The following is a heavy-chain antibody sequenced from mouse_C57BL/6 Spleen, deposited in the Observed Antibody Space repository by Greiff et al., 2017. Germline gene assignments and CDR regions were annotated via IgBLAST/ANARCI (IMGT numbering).Heavy chain of an antibody. Sequence: VQLQQSGAELVKPGASVKMSCKASGYTFTSYWITWVKQRPGPGLEWIGDSYPGSGSTNYNEKFKSKATLTVDTSSSTAYMQLSSLTSEDSAVYDCARGAGSSPSWYFDVWGTGTTVTVSS. V-gene: IGHV1-55*01. D-gene: IGHD1-1*01. CDR3: ARGAGSSPSWYFDV. J-gene: IGHJ1*03. CDR1: GYTFTSYW. CDR2: SYPGSGST.